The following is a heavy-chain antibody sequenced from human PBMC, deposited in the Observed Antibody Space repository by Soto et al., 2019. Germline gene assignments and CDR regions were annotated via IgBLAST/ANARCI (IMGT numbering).Heavy chain of an antibody. Sequence: QVQLVQSGAEVKKPGASVKVSCKASGYTFTSYDINWVRQATGQGLEWMGWMNPNSGNTGYAQKFKGRVTMTRNTSISTAYMELSSLRSEDTAVYYCARVRGLMFGVVIFMDVWGKGTTVTVSS. CDR1: GYTFTSYD. CDR3: ARVRGLMFGVVIFMDV. CDR2: MNPNSGNT. D-gene: IGHD3-3*02. J-gene: IGHJ6*03. V-gene: IGHV1-8*01.